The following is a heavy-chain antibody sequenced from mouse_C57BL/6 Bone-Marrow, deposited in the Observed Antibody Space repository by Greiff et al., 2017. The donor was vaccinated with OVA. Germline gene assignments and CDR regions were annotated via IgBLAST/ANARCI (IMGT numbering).Heavy chain of an antibody. Sequence: QVQLQQPGAELVRPGSSVKLSCKASGYTFTSYWMDWVKQRPGQGLEWIGNIYPSDSETHYNQKFKDKATLTVAKSSSTAYMQLSSLTSEDSAVFDCAREGVDHVLYYFDYWGQGTTLTVSS. V-gene: IGHV1-61*01. CDR3: AREGVDHVLYYFDY. CDR2: IYPSDSET. J-gene: IGHJ2*01. CDR1: GYTFTSYW.